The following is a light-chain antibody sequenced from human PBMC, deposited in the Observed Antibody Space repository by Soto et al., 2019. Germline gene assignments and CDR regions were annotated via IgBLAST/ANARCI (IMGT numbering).Light chain of an antibody. CDR2: GAS. CDR3: QQYGSSPTWT. J-gene: IGKJ1*01. CDR1: QSVSSNY. Sequence: EIVLTQSPGTLSLSPGERATLSCRASQSVSSNYLVWYQQKPGQAPRLLIYGASSRTTGIPDRFSASGSGTDFTLTISRLEPEDFAVYYGQQYGSSPTWTFGQGTKVDIK. V-gene: IGKV3-20*01.